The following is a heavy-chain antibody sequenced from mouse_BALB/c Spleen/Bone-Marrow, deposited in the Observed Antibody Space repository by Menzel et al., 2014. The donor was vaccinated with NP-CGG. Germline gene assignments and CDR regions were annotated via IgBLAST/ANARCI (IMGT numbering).Heavy chain of an antibody. CDR1: GFTFTDYY. D-gene: IGHD2-2*01. V-gene: IGHV7-3*02. CDR3: ARYGYDYFDN. J-gene: IGHJ2*01. Sequence: DVHLVESGGGLVQPGGSLRLSCATSGFTFTDYYMSWVRQPPGKALEWLGFIRNKANGYTTEYSASVKGRFTISRDNSQSILYLQMNTLRAEDSATYYCARYGYDYFDNWGQGTTLTVSS. CDR2: IRNKANGYTT.